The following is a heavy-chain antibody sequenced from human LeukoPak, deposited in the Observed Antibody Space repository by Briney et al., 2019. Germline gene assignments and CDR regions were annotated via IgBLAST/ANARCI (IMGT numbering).Heavy chain of an antibody. Sequence: GGSLRLSCAASGFTFSNYIMNWVRQTPGKGLEWVSSIGTSTSYIYYADSVKGRFTISRDNAKNSLYLEMNSLRAEDTAVYYCARALGEQRSSAYFDYWGQGTLVTVSS. V-gene: IGHV3-21*01. CDR3: ARALGEQRSSAYFDY. D-gene: IGHD3-16*01. CDR2: IGTSTSYI. CDR1: GFTFSNYI. J-gene: IGHJ4*02.